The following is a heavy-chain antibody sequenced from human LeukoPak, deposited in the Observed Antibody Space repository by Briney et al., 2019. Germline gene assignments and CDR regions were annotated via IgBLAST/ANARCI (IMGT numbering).Heavy chain of an antibody. CDR1: GFTFSSYG. CDR3: AKDANHYYDSSGYLRPDY. Sequence: GGSLRLSCAASGFTFSSYGMHWVRQAPGKGLEWVAFIRYDGSNKYYADSVKGRFTISRDNPKNTLYLQMNSLRAEDTAVYYCAKDANHYYDSSGYLRPDYWGQGTLVTVSS. CDR2: IRYDGSNK. J-gene: IGHJ4*02. D-gene: IGHD3-22*01. V-gene: IGHV3-30*02.